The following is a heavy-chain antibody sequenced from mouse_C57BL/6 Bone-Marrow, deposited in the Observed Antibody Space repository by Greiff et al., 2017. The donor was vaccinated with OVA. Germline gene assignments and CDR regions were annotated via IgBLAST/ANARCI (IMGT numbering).Heavy chain of an antibody. CDR3: ARFTTVVATMRYFDV. J-gene: IGHJ1*03. Sequence: VQLQQPGAELVKPGASVKLSCKASGYTFTSYWMHWVKQRTGRGLEWIGRIDPNSGGTKYNEKFKSKATLTVDKPSSTAYMQLSSLTSEDSAVYYCARFTTVVATMRYFDVWGTGTTVTVSS. CDR2: IDPNSGGT. V-gene: IGHV1-72*01. D-gene: IGHD1-1*01. CDR1: GYTFTSYW.